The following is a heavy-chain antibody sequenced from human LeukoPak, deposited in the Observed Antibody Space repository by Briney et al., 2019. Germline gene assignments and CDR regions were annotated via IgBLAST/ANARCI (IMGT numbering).Heavy chain of an antibody. Sequence: GGSLRLSCAASGFTFSNYAMSWVRQAPGKGLEWVSVISGSDGATYYADSVKGRFTISRDNSKNTLSLQMNSLRAEDTAVYYCATTNYADYTFEYWGQGTLVTVSS. J-gene: IGHJ4*02. V-gene: IGHV3-23*01. CDR3: ATTNYADYTFEY. CDR2: ISGSDGAT. CDR1: GFTFSNYA. D-gene: IGHD4-17*01.